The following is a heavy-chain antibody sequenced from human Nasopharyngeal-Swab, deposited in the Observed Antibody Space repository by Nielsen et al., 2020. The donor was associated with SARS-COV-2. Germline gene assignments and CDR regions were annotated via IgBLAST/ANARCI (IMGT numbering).Heavy chain of an antibody. CDR3: AKDLSSGSQSGY. J-gene: IGHJ4*02. D-gene: IGHD6-19*01. V-gene: IGHV3-30*04. CDR2: ISYDGSNK. Sequence: GGSLRLSCAASGFTFSSYAMHWVRQAPGKGLEWVAVISYDGSNKYYADSVKGRFTISRDNSKNTLYLQMNSLRAEDTAVYYCAKDLSSGSQSGYWGQGTLVTVSS. CDR1: GFTFSSYA.